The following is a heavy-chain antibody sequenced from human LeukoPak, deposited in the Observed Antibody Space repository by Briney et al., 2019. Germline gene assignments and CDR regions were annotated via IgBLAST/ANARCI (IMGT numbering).Heavy chain of an antibody. CDR3: VSLCRYCSEVSCTMVRSDGDDY. Sequence: PGGSLRLSCAASGFTFSRYWMTWVRQAPGKGLEWVANINQDGSETYYVDSVKGRFTISRDNAKNSLYLRMNSLRVEDTAMYYCVSLCRYCSEVSCTMVRSDGDDYWGQGTLVTVAS. V-gene: IGHV3-7*01. CDR1: GFTFSRYW. D-gene: IGHD2-15*01. J-gene: IGHJ4*02. CDR2: INQDGSET.